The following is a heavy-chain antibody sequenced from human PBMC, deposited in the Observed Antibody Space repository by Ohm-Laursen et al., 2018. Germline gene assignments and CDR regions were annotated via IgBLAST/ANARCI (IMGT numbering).Heavy chain of an antibody. D-gene: IGHD2-2*01. J-gene: IGHJ6*02. Sequence: SSVKVSCKVSGYTLTELSVHWVRQAPGKGLEWMGGFDPEDGETIYAQKFQGRVTMTEDTSTDTAYMELSSLRSEDTAVYYCATGLKDCSSTSCYSYYYYGMDVWGQGTTVTVSS. CDR2: FDPEDGET. CDR1: GYTLTELS. V-gene: IGHV1-24*01. CDR3: ATGLKDCSSTSCYSYYYYGMDV.